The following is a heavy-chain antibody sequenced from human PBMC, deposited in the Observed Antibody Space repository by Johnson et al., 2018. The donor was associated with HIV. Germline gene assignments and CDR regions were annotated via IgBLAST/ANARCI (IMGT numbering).Heavy chain of an antibody. J-gene: IGHJ3*01. Sequence: QVQLVESGGGVVQPGRSLRLSCAASGFTFSSYAMHWVRQAPGKGLEWVAVISYDGSNKYYADSVKGRFTISRDNSKNTLFLQMNSLRAEDTAVYYCAGDTVSSLRAFDLWGQGTMVTVSS. CDR3: AGDTVSSLRAFDL. CDR1: GFTFSSYA. V-gene: IGHV3-30*01. D-gene: IGHD6-19*01. CDR2: ISYDGSNK.